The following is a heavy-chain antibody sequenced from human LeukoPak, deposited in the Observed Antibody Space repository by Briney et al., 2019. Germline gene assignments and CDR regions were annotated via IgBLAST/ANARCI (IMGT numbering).Heavy chain of an antibody. D-gene: IGHD3-3*01. J-gene: IGHJ4*02. CDR2: ISLDGGEK. CDR3: AREPLGGITISGVPY. Sequence: GKSLRLSCAASGFTFSSYAMHWVRQAPGKGLEWVAFISLDGGEKYYPDSVKGRFTISRDNSKNTLYLQMNSLRAEDTAVYYCAREPLGGITISGVPYWGQGTLVTVFS. V-gene: IGHV3-30*04. CDR1: GFTFSSYA.